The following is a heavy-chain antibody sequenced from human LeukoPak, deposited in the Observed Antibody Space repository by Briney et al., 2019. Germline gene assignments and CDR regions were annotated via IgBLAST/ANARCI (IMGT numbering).Heavy chain of an antibody. CDR1: GGSISSYY. J-gene: IGHJ4*02. D-gene: IGHD3-10*01. CDR3: ARSGPYGSGSYYFDY. Sequence: SETLSLTCTVSGGSISSYYWSWIRQPPGKGLEWIGYIYYSGSTNYNPSLKSRVTISVDTSKNQFSLKLSSVTAADTAVYYCARSGPYGSGSYYFDYWGQGTLVTISS. V-gene: IGHV4-59*01. CDR2: IYYSGST.